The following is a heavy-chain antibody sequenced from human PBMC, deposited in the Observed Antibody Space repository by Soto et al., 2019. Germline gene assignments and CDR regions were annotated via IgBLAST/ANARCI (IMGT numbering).Heavy chain of an antibody. V-gene: IGHV1-24*01. Sequence: ASMEGSCQVPKNTVTEWTIDWFRQAPGKGLEWMGRSAPEEGEPIYPQKFQGRVSMTEDPSTDTAYMELTSLRFEDTAVYFCAADRKIVGTIGAFDFWGQGTQVTVSS. CDR3: AADRKIVGTIGAFDF. J-gene: IGHJ4*02. CDR2: SAPEEGEP. CDR1: KNTVTEWT. D-gene: IGHD1-26*01.